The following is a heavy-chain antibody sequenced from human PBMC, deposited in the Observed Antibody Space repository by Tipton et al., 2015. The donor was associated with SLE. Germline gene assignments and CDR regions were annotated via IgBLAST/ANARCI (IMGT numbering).Heavy chain of an antibody. V-gene: IGHV4-61*02. CDR2: FYTGGST. J-gene: IGHJ6*03. D-gene: IGHD2-21*01. CDR1: GDSITSGTFY. CDR3: ARRSVIKEAYMDV. Sequence: TLSLTCTVSGDSITSGTFYYNCIRQPAGKGVEWVGRFYTGGSTHYNPPLKSRVLISIDTSKNQSSLKLTSVSAADTAVYYCARRSVIKEAYMDVWGKGTTVTVSS.